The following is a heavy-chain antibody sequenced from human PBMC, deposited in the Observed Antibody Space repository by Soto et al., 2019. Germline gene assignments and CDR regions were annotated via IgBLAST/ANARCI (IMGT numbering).Heavy chain of an antibody. J-gene: IGHJ4*02. Sequence: EVQLLESGGGLVQPGRSLRLSCAASGFTFSSYAMSWVRQAPGKGLEWVSAISGSGGTTYYAASVKGRFTIPRDNSKNTLFLQMNSLRAEDTAVYYCAKFFVETGGSSGWPWTFHYWGQGTLVTVSS. CDR3: AKFFVETGGSSGWPWTFHY. CDR2: ISGSGGTT. D-gene: IGHD6-25*01. V-gene: IGHV3-23*01. CDR1: GFTFSSYA.